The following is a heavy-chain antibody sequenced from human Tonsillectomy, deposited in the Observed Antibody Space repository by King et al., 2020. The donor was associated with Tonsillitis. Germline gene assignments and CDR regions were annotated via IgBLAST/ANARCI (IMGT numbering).Heavy chain of an antibody. CDR1: GYTFSSYY. J-gene: IGHJ5*02. Sequence: QLVQSGAEVKKPGASVKISCKASGYTFSSYYMHWVRQAPGQGLEWMGIVNPSGDRTSYAQKFQGRVTMTRDTSTNTVYMELSSLRSEDTAVYYCARDLDLWDQGALVTVSS. CDR3: ARDLDL. V-gene: IGHV1-46*03. CDR2: VNPSGDRT.